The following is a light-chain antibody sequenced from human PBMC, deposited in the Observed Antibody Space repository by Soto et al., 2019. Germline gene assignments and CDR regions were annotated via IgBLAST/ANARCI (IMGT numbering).Light chain of an antibody. CDR1: QGISSY. Sequence: DIQLTQSPSFLSASVGDRVTITCRASQGISSYLAWYQQKPGTAPKLLIYAASTVQSGVPPRFSGGGSGTDFTLTISSLRPEDSAMSYCQQLITSPFNFGPGTKVDIK. CDR3: QQLITSPFN. V-gene: IGKV1-9*01. J-gene: IGKJ3*01. CDR2: AAS.